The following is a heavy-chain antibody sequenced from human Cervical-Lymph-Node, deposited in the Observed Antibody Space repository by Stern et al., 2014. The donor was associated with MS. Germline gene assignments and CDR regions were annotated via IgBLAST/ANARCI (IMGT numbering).Heavy chain of an antibody. D-gene: IGHD3-10*01. J-gene: IGHJ1*01. CDR3: ATAPMYFYTSGSYDF. V-gene: IGHV3-30*03. CDR2: VSYDESKK. CDR1: EFTFSIYG. Sequence: VKLVKFGGGVVQPGRSLRLSCVASEFTFSIYGMYWVRQAPGKGLEWVAVVSYDESKKYYADSVKGRFTISRDNSKNTLYLQMNSLRTEDTAMYYCATAPMYFYTSGSYDFWGQGTLVTVSS.